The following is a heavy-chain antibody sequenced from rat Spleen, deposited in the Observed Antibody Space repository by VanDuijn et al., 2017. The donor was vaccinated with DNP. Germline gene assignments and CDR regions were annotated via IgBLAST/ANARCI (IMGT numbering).Heavy chain of an antibody. V-gene: IGHV3-3*01. J-gene: IGHJ4*01. D-gene: IGHD1-4*01. Sequence: EVQLQESGPGLVKPSQSLSLICSVTGYSITSSYRWNWIRKFPGNKLEWMGSINSAGTTKYNPSLKSRISITRDISKNQLFLQVNSVTSEDTATYYCARWPGYNPPYAMDAWGQGTSVTVSS. CDR2: INSAGTT. CDR3: ARWPGYNPPYAMDA. CDR1: GYSITSSYR.